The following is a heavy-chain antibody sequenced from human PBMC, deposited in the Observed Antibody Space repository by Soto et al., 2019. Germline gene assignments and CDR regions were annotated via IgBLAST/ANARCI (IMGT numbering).Heavy chain of an antibody. J-gene: IGHJ6*02. CDR1: GGTFNKFA. D-gene: IGHD2-21*02. CDR3: ARRYCASDNCPLFYYFVDL. V-gene: IGHV1-69*01. CDR2: IIPVFRSA. Sequence: VQLVQYGAEVKKTGSSVKVSCKASGGTFNKFAFSWVRQAPGQGFEWMGGIIPVFRSANYAQRFRGRITSTADEYTSTVYLYLNDLRSDDTAVYYCARRYCASDNCPLFYYFVDLWGLGTTVTVSS.